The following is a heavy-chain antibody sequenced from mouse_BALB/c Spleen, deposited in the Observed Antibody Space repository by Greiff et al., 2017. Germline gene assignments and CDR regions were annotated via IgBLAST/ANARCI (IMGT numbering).Heavy chain of an antibody. J-gene: IGHJ1*01. V-gene: IGHV2-5-1*01. D-gene: IGHD2-1*01. CDR2: IWRGGST. CDR1: GFSLTSYG. Sequence: VQLQESGPSLVQPSQSLSITCTVSGFSLTSYGVHWVRQSPGKGLEWLGVIWRGGSTDYNAAFMSRLSITKDNSKSQVFFKMNSLQADDTAIYYCAKWMDGNYGYFDVWGAGTTVTVSS. CDR3: AKWMDGNYGYFDV.